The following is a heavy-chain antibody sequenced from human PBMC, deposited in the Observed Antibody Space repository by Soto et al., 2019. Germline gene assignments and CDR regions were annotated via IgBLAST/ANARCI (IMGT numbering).Heavy chain of an antibody. CDR1: GFTFSSYA. J-gene: IGHJ4*02. CDR3: AKDPGPPNWGSEGYFDY. Sequence: GGSLRLSCAASGFTFSSYAMSWVRQAPGKGLEWVSAISGSGGSTYYADSVKGRFTISRDNSKNTLYLQMNSLRAEDTAVYYCAKDPGPPNWGSEGYFDYWGQGTLVTVSS. D-gene: IGHD7-27*01. CDR2: ISGSGGST. V-gene: IGHV3-23*01.